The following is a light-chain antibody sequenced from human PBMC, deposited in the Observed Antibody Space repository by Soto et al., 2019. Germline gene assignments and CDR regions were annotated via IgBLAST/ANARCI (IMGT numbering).Light chain of an antibody. CDR3: GTWDNSLSPVV. CDR2: DNN. Sequence: QSVLTQPPSVSAAPGQTVTISCSGSSSNIGNNYVSWYQQLPGTAPKLLIYDNNKRPSGIPDRFSGSKSGTSATLGITGLQTGDEADYYCGTWDNSLSPVVFGGGTKVTVL. V-gene: IGLV1-51*01. J-gene: IGLJ2*01. CDR1: SSNIGNNY.